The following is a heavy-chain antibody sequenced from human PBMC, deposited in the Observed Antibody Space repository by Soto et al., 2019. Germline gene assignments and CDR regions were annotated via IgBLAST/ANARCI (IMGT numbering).Heavy chain of an antibody. CDR2: IKQDGSEK. CDR3: ARDRVVDYAKFYYYYGMDV. J-gene: IGHJ6*02. D-gene: IGHD4-17*01. CDR1: GFTFSSYW. V-gene: IGHV3-7*05. Sequence: LRLSCAASGFTFSSYWMSWVRQAPGKGLEWVANIKQDGSEKYYVDSVKGRFTISRDNAKNSLYLQMNSLRAEDTAVYYCARDRVVDYAKFYYYYGMDVWGQGTTVTVSS.